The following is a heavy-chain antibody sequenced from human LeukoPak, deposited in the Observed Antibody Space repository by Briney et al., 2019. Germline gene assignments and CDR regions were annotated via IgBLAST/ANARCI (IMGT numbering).Heavy chain of an antibody. V-gene: IGHV3-23*01. CDR2: ISASGSST. CDR1: GLAFSSYS. J-gene: IGHJ4*02. CDR3: AKDGGSVITAFDY. Sequence: GGSLRLSCAASGLAFSSYSMSWVRQAPGKGLYWVSGISASGSSTYYADSVKGRFTISRDNSRNTLYLQMDSLRAEDTAVYYCAKDGGSVITAFDYWGQGSLVTVSS. D-gene: IGHD3-16*01.